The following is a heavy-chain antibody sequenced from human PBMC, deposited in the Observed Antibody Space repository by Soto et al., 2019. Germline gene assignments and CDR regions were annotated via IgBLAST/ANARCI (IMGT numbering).Heavy chain of an antibody. Sequence: SETLSLTFTVSGGPLSSYYWSCVRQPPGKGLEWVGYIYYSGTTSYNPSLKSRVTISVDTSKNQFCLKLTSVTAADTAVYYCARDRYASGYWGQGTLVTVS. CDR3: ARDRYASGY. CDR2: IYYSGTT. J-gene: IGHJ4*02. D-gene: IGHD1-26*01. CDR1: GGPLSSYY. V-gene: IGHV4-59*01.